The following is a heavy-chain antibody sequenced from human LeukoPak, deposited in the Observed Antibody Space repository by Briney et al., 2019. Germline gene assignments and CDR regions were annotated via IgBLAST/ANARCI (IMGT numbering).Heavy chain of an antibody. CDR3: ARAETTMVDS. J-gene: IGHJ4*02. V-gene: IGHV4-59*01. CDR2: IYYSGGT. Sequence: SETLSLTCTVSGGSISSYYWSWIRQPPGKGLEWIGYIYYSGGTNYNPSLKSRVTISVDTSKNQFSLKLSSVTAADTAVYYCARAETTMVDSWGQGTLVTVSS. D-gene: IGHD5-18*01. CDR1: GGSISSYY.